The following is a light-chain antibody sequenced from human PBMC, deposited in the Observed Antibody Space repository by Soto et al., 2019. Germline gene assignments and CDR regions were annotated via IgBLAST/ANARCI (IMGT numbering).Light chain of an antibody. CDR1: QSISSNY. CDR2: GAS. J-gene: IGKJ1*01. Sequence: EIVLTQSPGTLSLSPGERATLSCRASQSISSNYLAWYQQKPDQAPRLLIYGASSRATGIPARFSGSGSGSDFTLTISRLEPEDFAVYFCQQYDTSPRTFGQGTKVEIK. V-gene: IGKV3-20*01. CDR3: QQYDTSPRT.